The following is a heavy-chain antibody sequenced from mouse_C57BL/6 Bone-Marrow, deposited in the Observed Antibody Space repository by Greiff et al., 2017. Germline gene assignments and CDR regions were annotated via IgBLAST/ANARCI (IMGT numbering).Heavy chain of an antibody. CDR2: ISYDGSN. V-gene: IGHV3-6*01. Sequence: EVKLMESGPGLVKPSQSLSLTCSVTGYSITSGYYWNWIRQFPGNKLEWMGYISYDGSNNYNPSLKNRISITRDTSKNQFFLKLNSVTTEDTATYYCARAHYDYDWFAYWGQGTLVTVSA. J-gene: IGHJ3*01. D-gene: IGHD2-4*01. CDR3: ARAHYDYDWFAY. CDR1: GYSITSGYY.